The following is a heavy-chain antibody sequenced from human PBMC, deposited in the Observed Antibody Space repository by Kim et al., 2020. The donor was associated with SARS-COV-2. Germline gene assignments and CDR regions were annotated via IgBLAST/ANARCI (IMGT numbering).Heavy chain of an antibody. CDR1: GDSISSNSW. CDR2: IFHTGTT. Sequence: SETLSLTCAVSGDSISSNSWWTWVRQSPEKGLDWIGEIFHTGTTNYSPSLSSRVTMSVDKSKNGFSLKVTSLTAADTAIYYCARGGNFGGLGLGFDYWGQGYLVTVS. V-gene: IGHV4-4*02. CDR3: ARGGNFGGLGLGFDY. D-gene: IGHD2-21*01. J-gene: IGHJ4*02.